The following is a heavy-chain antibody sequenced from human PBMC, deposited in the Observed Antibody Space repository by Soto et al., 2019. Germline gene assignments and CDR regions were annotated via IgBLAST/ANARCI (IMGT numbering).Heavy chain of an antibody. CDR3: AKGHTAMDSFDYYYYHMDV. CDR2: ISGSGGST. Sequence: SLRLSCAASGFTVSSYAMSWVRQAPGKGLEWVSAISGSGGSTYYADSVKGRFTISRDNSKNTLYLQMNSLRAEDTAVYYCAKGHTAMDSFDYYYYHMDVSGKGTTVPVSS. CDR1: GFTVSSYA. D-gene: IGHD5-18*01. J-gene: IGHJ6*03. V-gene: IGHV3-23*01.